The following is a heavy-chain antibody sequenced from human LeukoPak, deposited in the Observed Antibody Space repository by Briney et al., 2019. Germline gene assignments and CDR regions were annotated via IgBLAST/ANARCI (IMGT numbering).Heavy chain of an antibody. Sequence: SGGSLRLSCAASGFTFNKHAMTWVRQAPGKGLEWVSVVTDAGTIAYYADSVKGRFTISRDNAKNRVYLQMISLRAEDTALYYCAMLQTTNTDYWGQGTLVTVSS. CDR1: GFTFNKHA. J-gene: IGHJ4*02. CDR3: AMLQTTNTDY. D-gene: IGHD5-12*01. CDR2: VTDAGTIA. V-gene: IGHV3-23*01.